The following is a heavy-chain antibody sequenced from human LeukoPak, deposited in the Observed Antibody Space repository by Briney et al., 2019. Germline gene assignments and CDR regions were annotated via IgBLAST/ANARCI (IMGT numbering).Heavy chain of an antibody. CDR2: IWHDGSNK. CDR3: ARAAGYSSGWPYDY. V-gene: IGHV3-33*01. CDR1: GFTFSSYG. D-gene: IGHD6-19*01. J-gene: IGHJ4*02. Sequence: GGSLRLSCAASGFTFSSYGIHWVRQAPGKGLEWVAVIWHDGSNKYYADSVKGRFTISRDNSNNTLYLQMNSLRAEDTAVYYCARAAGYSSGWPYDYWGQGTLVTVSS.